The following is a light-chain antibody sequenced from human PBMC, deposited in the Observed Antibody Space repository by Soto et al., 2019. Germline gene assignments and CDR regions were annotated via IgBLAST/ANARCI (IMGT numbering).Light chain of an antibody. Sequence: DIQMTQSSSTLSASVGDRVIITCGASQSISRWLACYQQNPGKAPNLLIYKASSLKSGVPSRFTGSGSATAFTLTCSSMQPDDVAPYYFQQDDSYPLTFGGGTKVAIK. CDR1: QSISRW. CDR2: KAS. CDR3: QQDDSYPLT. J-gene: IGKJ4*01. V-gene: IGKV1-5*03.